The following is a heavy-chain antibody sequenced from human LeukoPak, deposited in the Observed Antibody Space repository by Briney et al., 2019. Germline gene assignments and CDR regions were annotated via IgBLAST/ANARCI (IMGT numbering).Heavy chain of an antibody. D-gene: IGHD2-15*01. Sequence: SETLSLTCAVYGESFNGYYWTWIRQSPQKGLEWIGHINHVGITNYNPSLKSRVTISVDTSKNQFSLKLSSVTAADTAVYYCAREHCSGGSCYSIYYYYYMDVWGKGTTVTVSS. V-gene: IGHV4-34*01. CDR3: AREHCSGGSCYSIYYYYYMDV. CDR2: INHVGIT. J-gene: IGHJ6*03. CDR1: GESFNGYY.